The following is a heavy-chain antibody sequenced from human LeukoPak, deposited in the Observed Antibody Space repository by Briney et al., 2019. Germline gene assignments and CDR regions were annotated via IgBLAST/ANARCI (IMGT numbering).Heavy chain of an antibody. CDR2: IHWNADKI. CDR1: GFTVGDCA. Sequence: PGGSLRLSCAASGFTVGDCAMHWVRQAPGKGLEWVSGIHWNADKIAYADSVKGRFTISRDNAKNTLYLLMNSLRPEDTAFYYCAAHYYGSGTSQSDFWGQGTLVAVSS. D-gene: IGHD3-10*01. J-gene: IGHJ4*02. V-gene: IGHV3-9*01. CDR3: AAHYYGSGTSQSDF.